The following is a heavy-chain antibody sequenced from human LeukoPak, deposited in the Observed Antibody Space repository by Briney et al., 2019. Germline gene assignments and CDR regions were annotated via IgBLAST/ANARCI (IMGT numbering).Heavy chain of an antibody. CDR2: INQDGSEK. CDR1: GFSFSAYW. V-gene: IGHV3-7*01. D-gene: IGHD5-24*01. CDR3: AASGRDGYNYCAY. J-gene: IGHJ4*02. Sequence: GGSLRLSCAVSGFSFSAYWMNWVRRAPGKGLEWVANINQDGSEKHYVDSVKGRFTISRDNAKNTLYLQMNSLRAEDTAVYYCAASGRDGYNYCAYWGQGTLVTVSS.